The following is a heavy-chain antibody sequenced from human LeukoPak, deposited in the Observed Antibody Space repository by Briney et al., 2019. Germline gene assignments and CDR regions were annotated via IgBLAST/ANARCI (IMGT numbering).Heavy chain of an antibody. CDR2: ISSNGGST. V-gene: IGHV3-64*01. CDR1: GFTFSSYA. D-gene: IGHD5-18*01. J-gene: IGHJ6*03. Sequence: PGGSLRLSCAASGFTFSSYAMHWVRQAPGKGLEYVSAISSNGGSTYYANSVKGRFTISRDNSKNTLYLQMGSLRAEDMAVYYCAREAKYSYGQSFYYYYYMDVWGKGTTVTVSS. CDR3: AREAKYSYGQSFYYYYYMDV.